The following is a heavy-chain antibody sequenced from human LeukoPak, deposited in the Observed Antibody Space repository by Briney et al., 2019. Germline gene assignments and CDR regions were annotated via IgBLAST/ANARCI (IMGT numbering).Heavy chain of an antibody. V-gene: IGHV4-39*01. CDR1: GGSISSSSYY. Sequence: PSETLSLTCTVSGGSISSSSYYWGWIRQPPGKGLEWIGSIYYSGSTYYNPSLKSRVTISVDTSKNQFSLKLSSVTAADTAVYYCATLWGLYLDYWGQGTLVTVSS. CDR3: ATLWGLYLDY. J-gene: IGHJ4*02. CDR2: IYYSGST. D-gene: IGHD1-26*01.